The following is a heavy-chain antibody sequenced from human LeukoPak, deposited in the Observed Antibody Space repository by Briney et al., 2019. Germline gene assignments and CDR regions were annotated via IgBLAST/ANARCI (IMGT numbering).Heavy chain of an antibody. D-gene: IGHD2-2*01. Sequence: GGSLRLSCAGSGFSFSSYWMSWVRQAPGKGLEWVANIKEDGSEKNYVDSVKGRFTISRDNAKNTLYLQMNSLRAEDTAVYYCARDLIVVVPAAMDYYYYYYMDVWGKGTTVTISS. CDR2: IKEDGSEK. CDR1: GFSFSSYW. J-gene: IGHJ6*03. CDR3: ARDLIVVVPAAMDYYYYYYMDV. V-gene: IGHV3-7*01.